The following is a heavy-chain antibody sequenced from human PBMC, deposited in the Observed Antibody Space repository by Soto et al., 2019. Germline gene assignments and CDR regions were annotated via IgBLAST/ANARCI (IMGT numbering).Heavy chain of an antibody. CDR3: ARAKYYGSGSYYPQILYYYYGMDV. V-gene: IGHV1-18*04. J-gene: IGHJ6*02. D-gene: IGHD3-10*01. Sequence: ASVKVSCKASGYTFTSYGISWVRQAPGQGLEWMGWISAYNGNTNYAQKLQGRVTMTTDTSTSTAYMELRSLRSDDTAVYYCARAKYYGSGSYYPQILYYYYGMDVWGQGTTVTVSS. CDR2: ISAYNGNT. CDR1: GYTFTSYG.